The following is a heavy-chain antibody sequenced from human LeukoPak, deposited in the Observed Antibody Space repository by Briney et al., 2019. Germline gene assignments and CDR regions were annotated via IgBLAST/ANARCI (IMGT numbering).Heavy chain of an antibody. Sequence: GGSLRLSCAASGFTFSGYEMNWVRQAPGKGLEWVSYISSSGSTIYYADSVKGRFTISRDNAKNSLYLQMNSLRAEDTAVYYCASGQGYDAFDIWGQGTMVTVSS. J-gene: IGHJ3*02. CDR1: GFTFSGYE. D-gene: IGHD3-22*01. V-gene: IGHV3-48*03. CDR2: ISSSGSTI. CDR3: ASGQGYDAFDI.